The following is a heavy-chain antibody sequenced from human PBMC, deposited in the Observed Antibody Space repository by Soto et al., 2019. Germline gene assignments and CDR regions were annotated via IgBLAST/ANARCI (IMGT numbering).Heavy chain of an antibody. CDR2: ISNDGSNK. V-gene: IGHV3-30-3*01. CDR3: ARVRISGQYYNYGMDV. Sequence: QVQLVESGGGVVQPGRSLRLSCAASGFTFRSYDLHWFRQAPGKGLEWVAVISNDGSNKNYEDYVKGRFTISRDNSKNTLYMQMNSLRVEDTDVYYCARVRISGQYYNYGMDVWGQGTTVTVSS. D-gene: IGHD3-3*02. CDR1: GFTFRSYD. J-gene: IGHJ6*02.